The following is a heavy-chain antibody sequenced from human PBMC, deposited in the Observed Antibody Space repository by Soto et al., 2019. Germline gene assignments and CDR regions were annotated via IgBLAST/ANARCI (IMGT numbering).Heavy chain of an antibody. J-gene: IGHJ4*02. CDR1: GFTFSNAW. D-gene: IGHD3-3*01. CDR3: TTDAIIHGVISVSDY. Sequence: GGSLRLSCAASGFTFSNAWMSWVRQAPGKGLEWVGRIKSKTDGGTTDYAAPVKGRFTISRDDSKNTLYLQMNSLKTEDTAVYYCTTDAIIHGVISVSDYWGQGTLVTVSS. CDR2: IKSKTDGGTT. V-gene: IGHV3-15*01.